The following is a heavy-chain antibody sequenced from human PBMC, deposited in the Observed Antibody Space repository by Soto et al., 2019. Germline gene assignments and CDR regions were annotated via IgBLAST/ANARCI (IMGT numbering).Heavy chain of an antibody. Sequence: SETLSLACAVYGGSFSGYYWSWIRQPPGKGLEWIGEINHSGSTNYNPSLKSRVTISVDTSKNQFSLKLSSVTAADTAVYHCARGPLGYCSSTSCRGWFDPWGQGTLVTVSS. CDR3: ARGPLGYCSSTSCRGWFDP. CDR1: GGSFSGYY. D-gene: IGHD2-2*01. CDR2: INHSGST. J-gene: IGHJ5*02. V-gene: IGHV4-34*01.